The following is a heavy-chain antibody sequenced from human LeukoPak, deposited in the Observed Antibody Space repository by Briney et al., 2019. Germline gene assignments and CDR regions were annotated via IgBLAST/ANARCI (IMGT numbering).Heavy chain of an antibody. J-gene: IGHJ5*02. V-gene: IGHV4-34*01. CDR2: INHSGST. CDR3: ARSQYQLLAWFDP. D-gene: IGHD2-2*01. CDR1: GGSFSGYY. Sequence: PSETLSLTCAVYGGSFSGYYWSWIRQPPGKGLEWIGEINHSGSTNYNPSLKSRVTISVDTSKNQFSLKLSSVTAADTAVYYCARSQYQLLAWFDPWGQGTLVTVSS.